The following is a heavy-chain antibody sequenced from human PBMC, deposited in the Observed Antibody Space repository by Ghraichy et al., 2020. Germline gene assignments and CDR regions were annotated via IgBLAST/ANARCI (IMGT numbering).Heavy chain of an antibody. D-gene: IGHD1-26*01. CDR1: GFTFSSYW. Sequence: GESLNISCAASGFTFSSYWMSWVRQAPGKGLEWVANIDQDGSEKNYVDSVKGRFTISRDNAKNSLYLQMNSLRADETDLYYCARVELQNWFDPWGQGTLVTVSS. V-gene: IGHV3-7*01. J-gene: IGHJ5*02. CDR2: IDQDGSEK. CDR3: ARVELQNWFDP.